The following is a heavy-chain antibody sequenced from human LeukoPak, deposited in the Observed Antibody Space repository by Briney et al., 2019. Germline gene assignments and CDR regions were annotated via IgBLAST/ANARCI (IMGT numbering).Heavy chain of an antibody. D-gene: IGHD3-22*01. V-gene: IGHV3-48*03. J-gene: IGHJ4*02. CDR2: ISSSGSTI. Sequence: GGSLRLSCAASGFTFSSYEMNWVRQAPGKGLEWVSYISSSGSTIHYADSVKGRFTISRDNAKNSLYLQMDSLRAEDTAVYYCARESYDSSGYYIFFDYWGQGTLVTVSS. CDR3: ARESYDSSGYYIFFDY. CDR1: GFTFSSYE.